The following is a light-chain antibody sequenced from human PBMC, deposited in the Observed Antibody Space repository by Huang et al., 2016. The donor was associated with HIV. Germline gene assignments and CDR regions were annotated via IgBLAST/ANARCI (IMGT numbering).Light chain of an antibody. CDR3: QQYNNWPPWT. CDR2: GAS. V-gene: IGKV3-15*01. CDR1: PSISTN. J-gene: IGKJ1*01. Sequence: EIVMTQSPATLSVSPGERATLSCRASPSISTNLAWYQQKPGQAPRLRIYGASTRATGIPASFSGSGSGTEFTLTISSLQSEDFAVYYCQQYNNWPPWTFGQGTKVEIK.